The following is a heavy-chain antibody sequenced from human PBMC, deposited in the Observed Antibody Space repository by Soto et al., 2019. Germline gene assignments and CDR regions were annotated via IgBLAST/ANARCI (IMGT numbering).Heavy chain of an antibody. J-gene: IGHJ5*02. CDR2: IVVGSGNT. CDR1: GITFTSSA. D-gene: IGHD3-3*01. V-gene: IGHV1-58*01. CDR3: ASEADFWSGYYRSFDP. Sequence: ASVKVSCKASGITFTSSAVQWVRQARGQRLEWIGWIVVGSGNTNYAQKFQERVTITRDMSTTTAYVELSSLRSEDTAVYYCASEADFWSGYYRSFDPRDQGTLVTVSS.